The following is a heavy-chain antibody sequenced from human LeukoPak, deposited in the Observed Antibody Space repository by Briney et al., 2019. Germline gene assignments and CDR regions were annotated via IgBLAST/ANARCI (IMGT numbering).Heavy chain of an antibody. CDR2: IRYDGSNK. CDR3: AKDVSDYGGNLGYFDY. CDR1: GFTLSSYG. V-gene: IGHV3-30*02. Sequence: PGGSLRLSCAASGFTLSSYGMHWVRQAPGKGLGWVAFIRYDGSNKYYADSVKGRFTISRDNSKNTLYLQINSLRAEDTAVYYCAKDVSDYGGNLGYFDYWGQGTLVTVSS. J-gene: IGHJ4*02. D-gene: IGHD4-23*01.